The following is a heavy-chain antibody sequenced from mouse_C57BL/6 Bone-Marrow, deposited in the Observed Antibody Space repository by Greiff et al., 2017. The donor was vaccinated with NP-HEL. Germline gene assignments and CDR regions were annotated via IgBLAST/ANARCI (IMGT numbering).Heavy chain of an antibody. V-gene: IGHV1-64*01. CDR2: IHTNSGST. CDR1: GYTFTSYW. Sequence: VQLQQPGAELVKPGASVKLSCKASGYTFTSYWMHWVKQRPGQGLEWIGMIHTNSGSTNYNEKFKSKATLTVDKSSSTAYMQLSSLTSEDSAVYYCARGLLWLRRGAMDYWGQGTSVTVSS. J-gene: IGHJ4*01. CDR3: ARGLLWLRRGAMDY. D-gene: IGHD2-2*01.